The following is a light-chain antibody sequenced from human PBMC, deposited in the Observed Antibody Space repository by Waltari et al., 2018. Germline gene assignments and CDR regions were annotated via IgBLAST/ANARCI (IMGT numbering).Light chain of an antibody. V-gene: IGKV3-20*01. CDR2: GAS. CDR3: QQYGTPQGYI. Sequence: EIVLTQSPGTLSLSPGETATLSGRANQRVSSNYFAWYQKKAGQSPRLLIYGASNRASGVPDRFSGRVSGAEFTLTISRLDPEDFAVYYCQQYGTPQGYIFGQGTKVDI. CDR1: QRVSSNY. J-gene: IGKJ2*01.